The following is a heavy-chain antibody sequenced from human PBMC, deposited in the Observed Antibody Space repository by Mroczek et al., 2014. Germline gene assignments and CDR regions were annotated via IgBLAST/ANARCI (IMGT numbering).Heavy chain of an antibody. CDR3: ARGGSYYDY. D-gene: IGHD3-10*01. CDR2: VNHSGST. CDR1: WVLQWLL. Sequence: QVQLQQWGGRTVEAFGDPVPHLRCLWWVLQWLLLELDPPAPREGAGVDWEVNHSGSTNYNPSLKSRVTISVDTSKNQFSLKLSSVTAADTAVYYCARGGSYYDYWGQGTLVTVSS. V-gene: IGHV4-34*01. J-gene: IGHJ4*02.